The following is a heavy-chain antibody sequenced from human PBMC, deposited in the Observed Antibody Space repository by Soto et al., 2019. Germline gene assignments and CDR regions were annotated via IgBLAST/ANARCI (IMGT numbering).Heavy chain of an antibody. D-gene: IGHD3-10*01. J-gene: IGHJ4*02. CDR1: GVSISSGNW. Sequence: LSLTCAVSGVSISSGNWWTWVRQTPQRGLEYIGEIFHDGTADYYPSFERRVAISVDTSKNQFSLKLTSVTAADTAIYFCARLVYDTRLNYMYFDFWGQGALVTVSS. V-gene: IGHV4-4*01. CDR2: IFHDGTA. CDR3: ARLVYDTRLNYMYFDF.